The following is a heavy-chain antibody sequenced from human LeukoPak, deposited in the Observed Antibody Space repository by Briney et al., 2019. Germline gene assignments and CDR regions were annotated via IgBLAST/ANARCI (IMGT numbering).Heavy chain of an antibody. CDR1: GGSISSYY. J-gene: IGHJ3*02. D-gene: IGHD7-27*01. CDR3: ARGSGVALDAFDI. Sequence: SETLSLTCTVSGGSISSYYWSWLRQPPGKGLEWIGYIYYSGSTNYNPSLKSRLTVSIDTSKNQVSLKLSSVTAADTAVYFCARGSGVALDAFDIWSQGTMVTVSS. CDR2: IYYSGST. V-gene: IGHV4-59*01.